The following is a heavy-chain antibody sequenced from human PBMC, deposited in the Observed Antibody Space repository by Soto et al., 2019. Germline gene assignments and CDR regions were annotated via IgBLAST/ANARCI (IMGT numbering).Heavy chain of an antibody. J-gene: IGHJ6*02. CDR1: GDSVSSNSAA. V-gene: IGHV6-1*01. D-gene: IGHD3-3*01. CDR2: TYYRSKWYN. Sequence: QSLSLTCAITGDSVSSNSAAWNWIRQSPSRGLEWLGRTYYRSKWYNDYAVSVKSRIIINPDASKNQISLQLNSVTPEDTAVYYCARGNRGSGDFWSGFSYHYYGMDVWGQGTTVTVSS. CDR3: ARGNRGSGDFWSGFSYHYYGMDV.